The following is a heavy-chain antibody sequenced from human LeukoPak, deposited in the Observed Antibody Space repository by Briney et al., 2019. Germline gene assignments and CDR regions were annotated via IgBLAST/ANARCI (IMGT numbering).Heavy chain of an antibody. CDR3: ARVHPSGSYHKY. CDR1: GYTFTTYG. CDR2: IDTYSGNT. J-gene: IGHJ4*02. Sequence: ASVKVSCTASGYTFTTYGITWVRQAPGQGLEWMGWIDTYSGNTNYAQKVQGRVTMTTDTSTSTVYMELRSLRSDDTAVYYCARVHPSGSYHKYWGQGTLVTVSS. V-gene: IGHV1-18*01. D-gene: IGHD3-10*01.